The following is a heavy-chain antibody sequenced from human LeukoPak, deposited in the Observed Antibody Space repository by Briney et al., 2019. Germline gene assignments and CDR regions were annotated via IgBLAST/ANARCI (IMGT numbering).Heavy chain of an antibody. J-gene: IGHJ4*02. CDR2: ISGSGGST. Sequence: HPGGSLRLSCAASGFTFSSYAMSWVRQAPGKGLEWVSAISGSGGSTYCADSVKGRFTISRDNSKNTLYLQMNSLRAEDTAVYYCAKPQSDGVYQVDYWGQGTLVTVSS. CDR3: AKPQSDGVYQVDY. D-gene: IGHD2-8*01. CDR1: GFTFSSYA. V-gene: IGHV3-23*01.